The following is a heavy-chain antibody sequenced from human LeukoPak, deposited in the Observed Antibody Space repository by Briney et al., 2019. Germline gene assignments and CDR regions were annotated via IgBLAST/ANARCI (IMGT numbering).Heavy chain of an antibody. Sequence: SVKVSYKASGGTFSSYAISWVRQAPGQGLEWMGRIIPIFGIANYAQKFQGRVTITADKSTSTAYMELSSLRSEDTAVYYCARVGAWIQFDPWGQGTLVTVSS. CDR3: ARVGAWIQFDP. CDR1: GGTFSSYA. CDR2: IIPIFGIA. J-gene: IGHJ5*02. V-gene: IGHV1-69*04. D-gene: IGHD5-18*01.